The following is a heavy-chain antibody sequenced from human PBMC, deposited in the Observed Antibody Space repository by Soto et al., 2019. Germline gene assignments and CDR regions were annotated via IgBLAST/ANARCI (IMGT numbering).Heavy chain of an antibody. CDR2: IYYNGKT. V-gene: IGHV4-39*01. Sequence: QLHLQESGPGLVKPSETLSLTCSVSGGSISSSSYYWAWIRQPPGKGLAWIGTIYYNGKTYYNPSLKSRVTLALDTSKNELSLKLSSVTATDTAVYYWGRHDWTYYLLAINFWGQGTLATVSS. CDR1: GGSISSSSYY. J-gene: IGHJ4*02. CDR3: GRHDWTYYLLAINF. D-gene: IGHD1-1*01.